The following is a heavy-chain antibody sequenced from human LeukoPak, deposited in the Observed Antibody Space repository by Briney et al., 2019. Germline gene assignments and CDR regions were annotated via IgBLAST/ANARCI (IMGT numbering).Heavy chain of an antibody. CDR2: ITSGSSHI. J-gene: IGHJ6*03. CDR1: GFTFSSYN. Sequence: GGSLRLSCAASGFTFSSYNMNWVRQTPGQGLEWVSSITSGSSHIYYADSVKGRFTISRDNAKSSVYLQMNSLRAEDPAVYYCARDPYSGSYGADYYYYMDVWGKGTTVTISS. V-gene: IGHV3-21*01. CDR3: ARDPYSGSYGADYYYYMDV. D-gene: IGHD1-26*01.